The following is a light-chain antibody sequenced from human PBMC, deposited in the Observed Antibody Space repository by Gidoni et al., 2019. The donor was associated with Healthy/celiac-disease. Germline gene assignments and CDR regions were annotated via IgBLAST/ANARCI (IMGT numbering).Light chain of an antibody. CDR2: LGS. CDR3: MQALQTPLT. V-gene: IGKV2-28*01. Sequence: EIVMPQAPLSLPVTPGETASISCRSSQSLLHSNGYNYLDWYLQKPGQSPQLLIYLGSTRASGVPDRFSGSGSGTDFTLKISRVEAEDVGVYYCMQALQTPLTFGGGTKVEIK. CDR1: QSLLHSNGYNY. J-gene: IGKJ4*01.